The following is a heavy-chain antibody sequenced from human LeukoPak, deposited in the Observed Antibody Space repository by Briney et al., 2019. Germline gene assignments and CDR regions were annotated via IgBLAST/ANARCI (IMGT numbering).Heavy chain of an antibody. CDR3: ARDGVRGYSYGLTLNRYFDY. V-gene: IGHV4-34*01. J-gene: IGHJ4*02. CDR2: INHSGST. CDR1: GGSFSGYY. D-gene: IGHD5-18*01. Sequence: SETLSLTCAVYGGSFSGYYWSWLRQPPGKGLEWIGEINHSGSTNYNASLKSRVTISVDTSKNQFSLKLSSVTAADTAVYYCARDGVRGYSYGLTLNRYFDYWGQGTLVTVSS.